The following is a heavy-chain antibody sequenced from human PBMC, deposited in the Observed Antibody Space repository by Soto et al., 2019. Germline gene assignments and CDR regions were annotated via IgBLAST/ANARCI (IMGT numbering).Heavy chain of an antibody. CDR1: GFTFSSYG. J-gene: IGHJ4*02. Sequence: GGSLRLSCAASGFTFSSYGMHWVRQAPGKGLEWVAVISYDGSNKYYADSVKGRFTISRDNSKNTLYLQMNSLRAEDTAVYYCAKVMGVYDFWSGYYVGFDYWGQGTLVTVSS. V-gene: IGHV3-30*18. D-gene: IGHD3-3*01. CDR3: AKVMGVYDFWSGYYVGFDY. CDR2: ISYDGSNK.